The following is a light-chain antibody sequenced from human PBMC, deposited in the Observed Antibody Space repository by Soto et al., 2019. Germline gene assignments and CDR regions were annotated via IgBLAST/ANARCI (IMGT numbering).Light chain of an antibody. V-gene: IGKV1-5*03. CDR2: KAS. CDR1: QSVSDW. Sequence: DIQMTQSPSTLSASVGDRVTITCRASQSVSDWLAWYQQKPGKAPKLLIYKASSLDSGVPSRFSGSGSGTEFTLTISSLQPDDFATYYCQQYNSYSRTFCQGTKVEIK. J-gene: IGKJ1*01. CDR3: QQYNSYSRT.